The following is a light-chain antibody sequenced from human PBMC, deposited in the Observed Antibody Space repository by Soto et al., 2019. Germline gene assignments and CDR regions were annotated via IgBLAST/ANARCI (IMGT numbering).Light chain of an antibody. J-gene: IGKJ1*01. CDR2: DAS. V-gene: IGKV1-5*01. Sequence: DIQMTQSPSTLSASVGDRVTITCRASQSISSWLAWYQQKPGKAPKLLIYDASSLESGVPSRFSGSGSGTDFTLTISCLQSEDFATYYCQQYYSYPRTVGQETKVDIK. CDR1: QSISSW. CDR3: QQYYSYPRT.